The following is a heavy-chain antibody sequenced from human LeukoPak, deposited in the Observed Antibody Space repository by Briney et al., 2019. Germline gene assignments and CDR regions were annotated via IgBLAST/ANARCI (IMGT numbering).Heavy chain of an antibody. Sequence: ASGKVSCKASGYTFTSYDINWVRQATGQGLEWMGWMNPNSGNTGYAQKFQGRVTMTRNTSISTAYMELSSLRSEDTAVYYCARGPPYSNPFLDYWGQGTLVTVSS. J-gene: IGHJ4*02. V-gene: IGHV1-8*01. D-gene: IGHD4-11*01. CDR2: MNPNSGNT. CDR1: GYTFTSYD. CDR3: ARGPPYSNPFLDY.